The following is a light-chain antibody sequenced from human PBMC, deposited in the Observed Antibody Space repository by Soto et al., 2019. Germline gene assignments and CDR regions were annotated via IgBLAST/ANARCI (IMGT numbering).Light chain of an antibody. Sequence: EIVMTQSPATLSVSPGERATLSCRASQSVSSNLAWYQQKPGQAPRLLIYGAFTRATGVPARFSGSGSGTEFTLTISSLQSEDFAVYYCQQYDNWPGTFGQGTKVDI. V-gene: IGKV3-15*01. CDR1: QSVSSN. CDR2: GAF. J-gene: IGKJ1*01. CDR3: QQYDNWPGT.